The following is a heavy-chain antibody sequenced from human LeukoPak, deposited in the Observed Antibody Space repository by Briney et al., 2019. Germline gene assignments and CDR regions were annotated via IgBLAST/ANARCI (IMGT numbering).Heavy chain of an antibody. V-gene: IGHV1-8*01. J-gene: IGHJ4*02. CDR1: GYTFTSYD. CDR3: ARARIVGATTEEDH. D-gene: IGHD1-26*01. CDR2: MNPNSGNT. Sequence: ASVKVSCKASGYTFTSYDINWVRQATGQGLEWMGWMNPNSGNTGYAQKCQGRVTMTRNTSISTAYMELSSLRSEDTAVYYCARARIVGATTEEDHWGQGTLVTVSS.